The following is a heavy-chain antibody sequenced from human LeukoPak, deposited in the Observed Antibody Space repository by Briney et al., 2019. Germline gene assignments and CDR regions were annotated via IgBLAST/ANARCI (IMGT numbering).Heavy chain of an antibody. CDR1: GFTFSTYG. CDR3: AKIYDFWSGFSMSYVDL. Sequence: GGSLRLSCAASGFTFSTYGMHWVRQVSGKGLEWVAFIRLDGDKRHYADSVKGRFTISRDDSKNMLYLQMNNLRPEDTAVYYCAKIYDFWSGFSMSYVDLWGQGTLVTVSS. D-gene: IGHD3-3*01. CDR2: IRLDGDKR. J-gene: IGHJ4*02. V-gene: IGHV3-30*02.